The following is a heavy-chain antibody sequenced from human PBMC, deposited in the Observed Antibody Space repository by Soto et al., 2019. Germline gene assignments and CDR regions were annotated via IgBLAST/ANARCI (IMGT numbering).Heavy chain of an antibody. CDR1: GGSISSYY. V-gene: IGHV4-59*08. J-gene: IGHJ4*02. Sequence: QVQLQESGPGLVKPSETLSLTCTVSGGSISSYYWSWIRQPPGKGLEWIGYIYYSGSTNYHPSLKSRVTISVDTSKNQFSLKLSAVTAADTAVYYCARLRPLVATFDYWGQGTLVTVSS. CDR3: ARLRPLVATFDY. D-gene: IGHD2-15*01. CDR2: IYYSGST.